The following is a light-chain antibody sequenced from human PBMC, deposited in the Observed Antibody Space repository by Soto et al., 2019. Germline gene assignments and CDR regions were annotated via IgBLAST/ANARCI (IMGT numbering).Light chain of an antibody. V-gene: IGLV1-47*01. CDR2: RNN. J-gene: IGLJ3*02. CDR3: AAWDDSLSGQV. Sequence: QAVVTQPPSASGTPGQRVTISCSGSSSNIGNNDVYWYQQLPGTAPKLLNYRNNQRPSGVPDRFSGSKSGTSASLAISGLRSEDEADYYCAAWDDSLSGQVFGGGTKLTVL. CDR1: SSNIGNND.